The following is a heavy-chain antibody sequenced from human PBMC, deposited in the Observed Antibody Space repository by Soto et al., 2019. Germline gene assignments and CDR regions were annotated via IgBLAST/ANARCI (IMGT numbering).Heavy chain of an antibody. CDR1: GFTFSNYW. Sequence: GGSLRLSCAASGFTFSNYWMSWVRQAPGKGLEWVANIKQDGSEEYYVDSVRGRFTISRDNAKNSLYLQVNSLRAEDTAVYYCARRDRSGIAAPGKNHFDYWGQGTLVTVSS. V-gene: IGHV3-7*01. CDR2: IKQDGSEE. CDR3: ARRDRSGIAAPGKNHFDY. J-gene: IGHJ4*02. D-gene: IGHD6-13*01.